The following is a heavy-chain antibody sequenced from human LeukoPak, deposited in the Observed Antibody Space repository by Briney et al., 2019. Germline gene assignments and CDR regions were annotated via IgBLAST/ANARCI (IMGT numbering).Heavy chain of an antibody. J-gene: IGHJ4*02. CDR2: ISGSGGST. Sequence: PGGSLRLSCADSGFTFSGYAMSRVRQAPGKGLEWVSAISGSGGSTYYADSVKGRFTISRDNSKNTLYLQMNSLRAEDTAVYYCAKVHPEGIGSYFCYFDYGGQGTLVTVSS. CDR3: AKVHPEGIGSYFCYFDY. D-gene: IGHD1-26*01. CDR1: GFTFSGYA. V-gene: IGHV3-23*01.